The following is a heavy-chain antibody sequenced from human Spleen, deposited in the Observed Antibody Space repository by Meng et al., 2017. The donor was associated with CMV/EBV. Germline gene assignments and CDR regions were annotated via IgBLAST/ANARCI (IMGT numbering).Heavy chain of an antibody. CDR3: AKGDCSSTSCYSSDY. J-gene: IGHJ4*02. D-gene: IGHD2-2*01. Sequence: GGSLRLSCAACGFTFSSYGMHWVRQAPGKGLEWVAVIWYDGSNKYYADSVKGRFTISRDNSKNTLYLQMNSLRAEDTAVYYCAKGDCSSTSCYSSDYWGQGTLVTVSS. CDR2: IWYDGSNK. V-gene: IGHV3-33*06. CDR1: GFTFSSYG.